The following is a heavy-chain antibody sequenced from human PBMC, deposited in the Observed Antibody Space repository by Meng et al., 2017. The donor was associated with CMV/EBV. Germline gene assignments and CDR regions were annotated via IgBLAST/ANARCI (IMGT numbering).Heavy chain of an antibody. CDR2: IRSKANSYAT. Sequence: GALKISCAASGFTFSGSAMHWVRQASGKGLEWVGRIRSKANSYATAYAASVKGRFTISRDDSKNTAYLQMNSLKTEDTAVYYCTNLNYDTWGQGTLVTVSS. CDR3: TNLNYDT. CDR1: GFTFSGSA. D-gene: IGHD3-9*01. J-gene: IGHJ4*02. V-gene: IGHV3-73*01.